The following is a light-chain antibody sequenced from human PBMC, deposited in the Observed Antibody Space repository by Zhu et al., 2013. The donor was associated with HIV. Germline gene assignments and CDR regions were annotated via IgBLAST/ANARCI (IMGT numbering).Light chain of an antibody. CDR1: QSVSSSF. J-gene: IGKJ4*01. CDR3: QQYATSSLT. V-gene: IGKV3-20*01. CDR2: ETS. Sequence: DIVLTQSPGTLSLSPGDTATLSCRASQSVSSSFLAWYQQKPGQPPRLLMYETSTRAAGIPARFSGSGSVRDFTLTITGLEPEDFAVYFCQQYATSSLTFGGGTK.